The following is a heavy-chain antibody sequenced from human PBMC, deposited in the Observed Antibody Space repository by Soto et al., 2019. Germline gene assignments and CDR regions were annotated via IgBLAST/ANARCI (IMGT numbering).Heavy chain of an antibody. CDR2: IIPILGIA. V-gene: IGHV1-69*02. J-gene: IGHJ4*02. CDR1: GGTFSSYT. D-gene: IGHD6-19*01. Sequence: QVQLVQSGAEVKKPGSSVKVSCKASGGTFSSYTISWVRQAPGQGLEWMGRIIPILGIANYAQKFQGRVTITADKSTSTAYMELSSLRTEDTAVYYFARGVAGTLDYWGQGTLVTVSS. CDR3: ARGVAGTLDY.